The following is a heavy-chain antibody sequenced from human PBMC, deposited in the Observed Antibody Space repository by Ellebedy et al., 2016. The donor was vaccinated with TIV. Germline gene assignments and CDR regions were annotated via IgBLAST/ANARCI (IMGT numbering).Heavy chain of an antibody. Sequence: ASVKVSCKSSGGPFNNYAISWVRQAPGHGLEWMGGIIPIFATADYAQRFKGRLSITADESTSTGYMELSSLRSEDTAVYYCARGRPFMPRGGRFYYGMGVWGQGTTVTVSS. CDR2: IIPIFATA. D-gene: IGHD3-10*01. CDR1: GGPFNNYA. CDR3: ARGRPFMPRGGRFYYGMGV. V-gene: IGHV1-69*13. J-gene: IGHJ6*02.